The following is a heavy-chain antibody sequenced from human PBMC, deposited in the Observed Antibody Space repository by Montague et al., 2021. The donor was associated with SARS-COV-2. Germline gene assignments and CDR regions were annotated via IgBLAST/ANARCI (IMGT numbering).Heavy chain of an antibody. Sequence: SETLSLTCTVSGGSISSSSYYWVWIRQPPGKGLNWIVSIYYSGSTYSNPSLKSRVTISVDTSKNQFSLKLISVTAADTAVYYCARVGRQQLVRLSGMDVWGQGTTVTVSS. CDR3: ARVGRQQLVRLSGMDV. CDR1: GGSISSSSYY. CDR2: IYYSGST. J-gene: IGHJ6*02. V-gene: IGHV4-39*07. D-gene: IGHD6-13*01.